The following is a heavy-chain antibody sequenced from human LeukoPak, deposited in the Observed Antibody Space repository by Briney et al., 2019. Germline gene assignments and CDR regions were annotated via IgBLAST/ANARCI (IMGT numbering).Heavy chain of an antibody. CDR1: GYIFSDYY. D-gene: IGHD3-16*01. J-gene: IGHJ4*02. CDR2: INPKXGAA. CDR3: ARGAEAXTXXLDF. Sequence: GASVKVSCKASGYIFSDYYMHWVRQAPGQGLEWLGWINPKXGAADYAQQFRDRVTMTRDTSINTDYMEMKRVTSDDTAVYYCARGAEAXTXXLDFWGQGTLVIVS. V-gene: IGHV1-2*02.